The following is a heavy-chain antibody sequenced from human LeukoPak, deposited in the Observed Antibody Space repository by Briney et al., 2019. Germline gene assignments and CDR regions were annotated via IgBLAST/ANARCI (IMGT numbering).Heavy chain of an antibody. Sequence: GGSLRLSCAASGFIVSNNHMSWVRQAPGKGLEWVSSISSSSSYIYYADSVKGRFTISRDNAKNSLYLQMNSLRAEDTAVYYCARAPVTTYFHFDYWGQGTLVTVSS. J-gene: IGHJ4*02. V-gene: IGHV3-21*01. CDR2: ISSSSSYI. CDR1: GFIVSNNH. D-gene: IGHD4-11*01. CDR3: ARAPVTTYFHFDY.